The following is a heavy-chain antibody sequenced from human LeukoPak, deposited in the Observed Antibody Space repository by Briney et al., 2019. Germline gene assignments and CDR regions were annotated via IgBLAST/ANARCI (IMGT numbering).Heavy chain of an antibody. Sequence: PSETLSLTCAVSGGSLSGYYGTWLRQPPGESLEWIGEINDSGSANYNSSLKSRISMSVDSSKNHFSLLLRSVSAADTAVSYCERPRRGPMATINYDAFDIWGQGTMAIVSS. D-gene: IGHD5-24*01. J-gene: IGHJ3*02. CDR1: GGSLSGYY. CDR3: ERPRRGPMATINYDAFDI. CDR2: INDSGSA. V-gene: IGHV4-34*01.